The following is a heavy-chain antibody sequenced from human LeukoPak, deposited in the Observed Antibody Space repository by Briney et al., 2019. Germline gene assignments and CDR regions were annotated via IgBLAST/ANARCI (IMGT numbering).Heavy chain of an antibody. V-gene: IGHV4-4*09. Sequence: SETLSLTCTVSGGHISNYYLTWIRQPPAKELEWIGFISICGSPNHLPSLKPRATIPIDTSKSQFSLKLSSVTAADTAVYYCARRSYHLLTGYYNGGNYHYYYMDVWGKGTTVTVSS. CDR2: ISICGSP. CDR1: GGHISNYY. J-gene: IGHJ6*03. CDR3: ARRSYHLLTGYYNGGNYHYYYMDV. D-gene: IGHD3-9*01.